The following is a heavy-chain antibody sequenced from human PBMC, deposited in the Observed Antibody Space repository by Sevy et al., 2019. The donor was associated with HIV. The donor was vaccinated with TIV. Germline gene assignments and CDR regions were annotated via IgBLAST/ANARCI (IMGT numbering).Heavy chain of an antibody. J-gene: IGHJ3*02. V-gene: IGHV3-7*01. CDR2: IKQDGSEK. CDR3: ARVDLGYCGDDCYYDAFDI. CDR1: GFTFSSYW. Sequence: GGSLRLSCAASGFTFSSYWMSWVRQAPGKGLEWVANIKQDGSEKYYVDSVKGRFTISRDNAKNSLYLQMNSLRAEDTAVYYCARVDLGYCGDDCYYDAFDIWGQGTMVTVSS. D-gene: IGHD2-21*02.